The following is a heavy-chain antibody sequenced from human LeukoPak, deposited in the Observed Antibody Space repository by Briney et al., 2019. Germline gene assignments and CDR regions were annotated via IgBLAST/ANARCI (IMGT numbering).Heavy chain of an antibody. CDR3: AREGRNDAVIDY. V-gene: IGHV4-30-2*05. CDR1: GGSISSGGYY. Sequence: PSETLSLTCTVSGGSISSGGYYWSWIRQPPGKGLEWIGYIYHSGSTYYNPSLKSRVTISVDTSKNQFSLKLSSVTAADTAVYYCAREGRNDAVIDYWGQGTLVTVSS. D-gene: IGHD1-1*01. J-gene: IGHJ4*02. CDR2: IYHSGST.